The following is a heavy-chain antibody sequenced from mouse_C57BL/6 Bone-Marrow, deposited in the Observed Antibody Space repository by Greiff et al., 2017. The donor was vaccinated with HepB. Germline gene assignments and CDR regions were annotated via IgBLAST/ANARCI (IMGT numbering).Heavy chain of an antibody. V-gene: IGHV7-1*01. CDR1: GFTFSDFY. CDR3: ARDAGSSGTSFAY. CDR2: SRNKANDYTT. J-gene: IGHJ3*01. Sequence: EVQLVESGGGLVQSGRSLRLSCATSGFTFSDFYMEWVRQAPGKGLEWIAASRNKANDYTTEYSASVKGRFIVSRDTSQSILYLQMNALRAEDTAIYYCARDAGSSGTSFAYWGQGTLVTVSA. D-gene: IGHD3-2*02.